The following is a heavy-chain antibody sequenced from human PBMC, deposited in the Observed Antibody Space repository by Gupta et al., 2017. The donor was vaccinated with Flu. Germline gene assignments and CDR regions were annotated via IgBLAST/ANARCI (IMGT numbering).Heavy chain of an antibody. Sequence: QVQLQASGPGLVKPSQTLSLTCTVSGGPISGGGYYWSWLRQLPGQDLEWVGYIFHTGTTYYTPSLKSRVMQSVDTSKNQFSLSLHSVTAADTAVYYCARGRSLHGDYTWYFDLWGRGILVTVSS. CDR1: GGPISGGGYY. CDR2: IFHTGTT. J-gene: IGHJ2*01. V-gene: IGHV4-31*03. D-gene: IGHD4-17*01. CDR3: ARGRSLHGDYTWYFDL.